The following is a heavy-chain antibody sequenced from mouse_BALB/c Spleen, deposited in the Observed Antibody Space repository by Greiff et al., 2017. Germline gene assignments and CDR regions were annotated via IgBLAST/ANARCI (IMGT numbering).Heavy chain of an antibody. V-gene: IGHV5-6-5*01. Sequence: EVHLVESGGGLVKPGGSLKLSCAASGFTFSSYAMSWVRQTPEKRLEWVASISSGGSTYYPDSVKGRFTISRDNARNILYLQMSSLRSEDTAMYYCAREGDGYLYAMDYWGQGTSVTVSS. CDR3: AREGDGYLYAMDY. J-gene: IGHJ4*01. CDR1: GFTFSSYA. D-gene: IGHD2-3*01. CDR2: ISSGGST.